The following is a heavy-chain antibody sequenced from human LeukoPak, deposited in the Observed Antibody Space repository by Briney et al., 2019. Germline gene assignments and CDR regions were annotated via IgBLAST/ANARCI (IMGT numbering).Heavy chain of an antibody. CDR3: ARDSSPVMWILLWSTPYCFDY. CDR1: GYTFTSCG. J-gene: IGHJ4*02. D-gene: IGHD5-18*01. Sequence: EASVKLFCKSSGYTFTSCGISWVREAPGQGLEWMGWISAYSGNRNYATRLQGAITVHTNPATSPADMVLRSLRSDDTAVYYCARDSSPVMWILLWSTPYCFDYWGQGTRVTVSS. V-gene: IGHV1-18*01. CDR2: ISAYSGNR.